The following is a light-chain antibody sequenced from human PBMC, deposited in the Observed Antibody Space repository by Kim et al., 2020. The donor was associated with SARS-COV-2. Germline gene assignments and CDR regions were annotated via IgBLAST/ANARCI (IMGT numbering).Light chain of an antibody. CDR2: QVT. V-gene: IGLV3-1*01. Sequence: VPQGQTASITSSGDQLGDKYACWYQQKSGQSPVLVMFQVTKRPSGIPERFYGSNSGNTATLTISGTQPMDEADYYCQTWDSISVVFGGGTQLTVL. J-gene: IGLJ2*01. CDR3: QTWDSISVV. CDR1: QLGDKY.